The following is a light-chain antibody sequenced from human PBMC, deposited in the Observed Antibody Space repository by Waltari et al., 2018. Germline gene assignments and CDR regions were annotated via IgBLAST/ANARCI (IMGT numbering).Light chain of an antibody. V-gene: IGLV3-19*01. CDR3: HSRDASGSGGA. Sequence: TQDPAVSVAMGQTVRITCQGDSIRSHYASWFQQRPGQAPILVMYDKNSRPSGVPDRFSGSSSDDTASLTITGAQAEDEAYYYCHSRDASGSGGAFGGGTKLTVL. CDR1: SIRSHY. CDR2: DKN. J-gene: IGLJ2*01.